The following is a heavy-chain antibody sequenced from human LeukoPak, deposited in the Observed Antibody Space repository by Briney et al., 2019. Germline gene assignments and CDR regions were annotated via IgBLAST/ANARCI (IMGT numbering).Heavy chain of an antibody. J-gene: IGHJ4*02. CDR2: IYYSGST. V-gene: IGHV4-59*01. CDR1: GGSISSYY. D-gene: IGHD2-15*01. CDR3: AREAGYCRGGSCYGAWFDY. Sequence: SETLSLTCTVSGGSISSYYWSWIRQPPGKGLEWIGYIYYSGSTNYNPSLKSRVTISVDTSKNQFSLKLSSVTAADTAVYYCAREAGYCRGGSCYGAWFDYWGQGTLVTVSS.